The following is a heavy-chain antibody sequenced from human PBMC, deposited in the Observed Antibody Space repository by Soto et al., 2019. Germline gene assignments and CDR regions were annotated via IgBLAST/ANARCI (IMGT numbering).Heavy chain of an antibody. J-gene: IGHJ4*02. CDR3: ARSPPSSYYGGSGTFDY. Sequence: QLQLQESGPGLVRPSGTLSLTCAVSGGFTSTNNWWSWVRQPPGKGLEWIGDAYHSGSTEYNPSLKSRVSISVDKTKNQISLELTSATAADTAVYYCARSPPSSYYGGSGTFDYWGQGTLVTVSS. V-gene: IGHV4-4*02. D-gene: IGHD3-10*01. CDR2: AYHSGST. CDR1: GGFTSTNNW.